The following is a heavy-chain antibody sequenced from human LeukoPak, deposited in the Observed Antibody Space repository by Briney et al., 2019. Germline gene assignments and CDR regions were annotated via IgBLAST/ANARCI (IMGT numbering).Heavy chain of an antibody. CDR2: SGRSGST. V-gene: IGHV3-23*01. J-gene: IGHJ4*02. Sequence: GGSLRLSCAASGFTFSSYSMSWVRQAPGKGLEWVSMSGRSGSTYYADSVKGRFTISRDSSKNTVYLQMNSLRAEDTAGYYCVNEGKWSDISYWGQGTLVTVSA. CDR3: VNEGKWSDISY. CDR1: GFTFSSYS. D-gene: IGHD3-10*01.